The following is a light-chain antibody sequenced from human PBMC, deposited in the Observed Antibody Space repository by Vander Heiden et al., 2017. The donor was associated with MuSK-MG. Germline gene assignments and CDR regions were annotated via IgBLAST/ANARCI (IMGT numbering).Light chain of an antibody. CDR1: SSDVGGYNY. J-gene: IGLJ1*01. Sequence: PGQSVTISCTGTSSDVGGYNYVSWYQQHPGKAPKLMIYEVTRRPSGVPDRFSGSKSGNTASLTVSGLQAEDEADYYCSSYAGSNNLGVFGTGTKVTVL. V-gene: IGLV2-8*01. CDR3: SSYAGSNNLGV. CDR2: EVT.